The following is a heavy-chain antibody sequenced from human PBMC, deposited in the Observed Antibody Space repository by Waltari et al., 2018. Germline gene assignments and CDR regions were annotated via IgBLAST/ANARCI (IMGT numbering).Heavy chain of an antibody. D-gene: IGHD3-16*01. CDR3: TREGAALDYFDF. Sequence: EVHLVESGGALVQPGGSLRLSCVASGFTFSRYWMSWVRQAPGKGLEWVANIKQDGREKNYVDPVKGRFTISRDNAKDSLDLQMSSLRVDDTAVYYCTREGAALDYFDFWGQGTLVTVSS. J-gene: IGHJ4*02. CDR1: GFTFSRYW. V-gene: IGHV3-7*01. CDR2: IKQDGREK.